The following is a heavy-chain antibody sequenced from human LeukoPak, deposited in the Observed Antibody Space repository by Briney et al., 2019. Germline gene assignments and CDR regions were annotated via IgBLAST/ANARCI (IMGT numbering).Heavy chain of an antibody. CDR3: VRHLSAGRPAFDI. V-gene: IGHV4-59*08. J-gene: IGHJ3*02. Sequence: SETRSLTCTVSGGSINSYYWSWIRQPPGKGLEWIGYIYYSGSTNYNPSLKSRVTISVDTSNNKFSLKLTSLTAADTAVYYCVRHLSAGRPAFDIWGQGTMVTVSS. D-gene: IGHD2-15*01. CDR1: GGSINSYY. CDR2: IYYSGST.